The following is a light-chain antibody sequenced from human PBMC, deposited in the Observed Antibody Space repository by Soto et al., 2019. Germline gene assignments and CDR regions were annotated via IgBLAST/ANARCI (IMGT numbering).Light chain of an antibody. Sequence: EIVLTQSPGTLSLSPGERGTLSCRASQSVTNNYLAWYQQKRGQPPRLLIHGASSRATGIPDRFSGSGSGTDFTLTISGLEPEDFAVYYCQQYSTPPMYTFGLGTPVEIK. V-gene: IGKV3-20*01. CDR2: GAS. CDR1: QSVTNNY. J-gene: IGKJ2*01. CDR3: QQYSTPPMYT.